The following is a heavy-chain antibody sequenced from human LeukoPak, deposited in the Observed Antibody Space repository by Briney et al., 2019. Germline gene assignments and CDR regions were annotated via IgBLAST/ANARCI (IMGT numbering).Heavy chain of an antibody. D-gene: IGHD3-10*01. CDR2: VYYSGGT. V-gene: IGHV4-30-4*07. J-gene: IGHJ4*02. Sequence: TLSLTCAVSGGSISSGAYSWSWIRQPPRKGLEWIRYVYYSGGTYYNPSLKSRVTISVDTSKNQFSLKLSSVTAADTAVYYCARRYYYGSGSPFAYWGQGTLVTVSS. CDR1: GGSISSGAYS. CDR3: ARRYYYGSGSPFAY.